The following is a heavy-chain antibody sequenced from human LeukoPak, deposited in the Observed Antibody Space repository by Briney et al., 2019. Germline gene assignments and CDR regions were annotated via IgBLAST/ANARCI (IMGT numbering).Heavy chain of an antibody. J-gene: IGHJ4*02. Sequence: SETLSLTCTVSGGSISSYYRSWIRQPPGKGLEWIGYIYYSGSTNYNPSLKSRVTISVDTSKNQFSLKLSSVTAADTAVYYCARVGSGWYWGQGTLVTVSS. CDR1: GGSISSYY. V-gene: IGHV4-59*01. CDR3: ARVGSGWY. D-gene: IGHD6-19*01. CDR2: IYYSGST.